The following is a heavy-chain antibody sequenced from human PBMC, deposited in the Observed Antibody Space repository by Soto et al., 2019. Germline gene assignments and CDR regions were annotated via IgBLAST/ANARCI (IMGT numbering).Heavy chain of an antibody. CDR1: GFTFSSYA. CDR2: ISYDGSNK. Sequence: QVQLVESGGGVVQPGRSLRLSCAASGFTFSSYAMRWVRQAPGKGLEWVAVISYDGSNKYYADSVKGRFTISRDNSKNTLYLQMNSLRAEDTAVYYCASSSQTIAAAGGGAFDIWGQGTMVTVSS. J-gene: IGHJ3*02. D-gene: IGHD6-13*01. V-gene: IGHV3-30-3*01. CDR3: ASSSQTIAAAGGGAFDI.